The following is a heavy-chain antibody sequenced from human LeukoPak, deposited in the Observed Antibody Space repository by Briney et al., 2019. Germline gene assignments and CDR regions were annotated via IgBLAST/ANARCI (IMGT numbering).Heavy chain of an antibody. Sequence: VASVKVSCKASGYTFTNYGINWVRQAPGQGLEWMGWISAYNGNTNYAQKLQGRVTMTTDTSTSTAYMELRSLRSDDTAVYYCARVQYYDFWSGYYGFDYWGQGTLVTVSS. J-gene: IGHJ4*02. D-gene: IGHD3-3*01. V-gene: IGHV1-18*01. CDR2: ISAYNGNT. CDR1: GYTFTNYG. CDR3: ARVQYYDFWSGYYGFDY.